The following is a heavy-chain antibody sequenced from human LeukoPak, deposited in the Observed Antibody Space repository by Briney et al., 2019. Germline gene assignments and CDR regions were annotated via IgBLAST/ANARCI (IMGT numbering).Heavy chain of an antibody. CDR2: IIPIFGTA. V-gene: IGHV1-69*05. CDR1: GGTFSSYA. J-gene: IGHJ5*02. D-gene: IGHD3-3*01. Sequence: ASVKVSCKASGGTFSSYAISWVRQAPGQGLEWMGGIIPIFGTANYAQRFQDRVTLTRDTSTSTVYMELSSLRSEDTAVYYCARDLRIFGVAYWFDPWGQGTLVTVSS. CDR3: ARDLRIFGVAYWFDP.